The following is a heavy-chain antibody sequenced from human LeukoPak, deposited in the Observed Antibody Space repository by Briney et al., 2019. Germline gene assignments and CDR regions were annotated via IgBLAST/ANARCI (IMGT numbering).Heavy chain of an antibody. D-gene: IGHD3-22*01. CDR1: GDSVSTYY. J-gene: IGHJ4*01. CDR2: IYYSGST. Sequence: PSETLSLTCTVSGDSVSTYYWSWIRQPPGRGLEWVGYIYYSGSTNYNPSLKSRVTIPVDTSKNQFSLKLSSVTAADTAVYYCARAAPQYDSSGYYFDYWGHGTLVTVSS. CDR3: ARAAPQYDSSGYYFDY. V-gene: IGHV4-59*02.